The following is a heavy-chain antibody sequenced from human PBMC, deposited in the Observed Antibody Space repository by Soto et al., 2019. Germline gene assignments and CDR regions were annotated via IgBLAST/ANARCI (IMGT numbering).Heavy chain of an antibody. CDR1: GFSLSSTRVA. V-gene: IGHV2-5*02. D-gene: IGHD6-19*01. J-gene: IGHJ4*02. Sequence: QITLKESGPTLVKPTQTLTLTCTFSGFSLSSTRVAVGWIRQPPVKALEWLALIYWDDDKRYSPFLKSRLTITKDTSKKQVVPTMTNMDPVYTATYYWAHSVVAGLGYYFDYWGQGTLVTVSS. CDR3: AHSVVAGLGYYFDY. CDR2: IYWDDDK.